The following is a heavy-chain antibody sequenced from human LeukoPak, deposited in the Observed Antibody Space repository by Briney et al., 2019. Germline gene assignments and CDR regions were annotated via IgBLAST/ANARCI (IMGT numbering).Heavy chain of an antibody. CDR1: GGTFSSYA. CDR3: ATASRPLSYYYDSSGPDHAFDI. CDR2: IIPILGIA. D-gene: IGHD3-22*01. J-gene: IGHJ3*02. V-gene: IGHV1-69*04. Sequence: SVKVSCKASGGTFSSYAISWVRQAPGQGLEWMGRIIPILGIANYAQKFQGRVTITADKSTSTAYMELSSLRSEDTAVYYCATASRPLSYYYDSSGPDHAFDIWGQGTMVTVSS.